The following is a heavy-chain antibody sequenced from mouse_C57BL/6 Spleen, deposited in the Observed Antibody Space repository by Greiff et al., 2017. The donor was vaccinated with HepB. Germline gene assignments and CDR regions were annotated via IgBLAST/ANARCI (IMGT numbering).Heavy chain of an antibody. CDR2: IDPETGGT. CDR3: TRNYGSVYYYAMDY. V-gene: IGHV1-15*01. J-gene: IGHJ4*01. D-gene: IGHD1-1*01. Sequence: QVQLQQSGAELVRPGASVTLSCKASGYTFTDYEMHWVKQTPVHGLEWIGAIDPETGGTAYNQKFKGKAILTADKSSSTAYMELRSLTSEDSAVYDCTRNYGSVYYYAMDYWGQGTSVTVSS. CDR1: GYTFTDYE.